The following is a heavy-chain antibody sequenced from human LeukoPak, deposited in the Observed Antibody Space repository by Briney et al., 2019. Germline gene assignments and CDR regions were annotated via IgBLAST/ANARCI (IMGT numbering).Heavy chain of an antibody. CDR3: ARGYSSSWYLNWFDP. V-gene: IGHV4-38-2*02. Sequence: SETLSLTCTVSGYSISSGYYWGWLRQPPGKGLEGIGSIYHSGSTYYNPSLKSQVTISVDTSKNQFSLKLTSVTAADTAVYYCARGYSSSWYLNWFDPWGQGTLVTVSS. CDR1: GYSISSGYY. D-gene: IGHD6-13*01. J-gene: IGHJ5*02. CDR2: IYHSGST.